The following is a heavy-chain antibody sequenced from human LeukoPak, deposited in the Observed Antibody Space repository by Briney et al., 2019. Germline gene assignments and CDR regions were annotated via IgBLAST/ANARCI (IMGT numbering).Heavy chain of an antibody. CDR3: ARDSAMDTAMVANDY. Sequence: GASVKVSCKASGYTFTTYGISWVRQAPGQGLEWMGWISAYNGNTNYAQKLQGRVTMTTDTSTSTAYMELRSLRAEDTAVYYCARDSAMDTAMVANDYWGQGTLVTVSS. D-gene: IGHD5-18*01. V-gene: IGHV1-18*01. J-gene: IGHJ4*02. CDR2: ISAYNGNT. CDR1: GYTFTTYG.